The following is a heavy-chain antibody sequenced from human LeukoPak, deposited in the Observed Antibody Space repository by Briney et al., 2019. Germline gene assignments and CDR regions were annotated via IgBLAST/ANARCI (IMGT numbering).Heavy chain of an antibody. J-gene: IGHJ5*02. CDR1: GDSVSSNSAA. Sequence: SQTLSLTCAISGDSVSSNSAAWNWIRQSPSRGLEWLGRTYYRSNWFNDFALSVKSRITINPDTSKNQFSLQLNSVTPEDTAVYYCAKNCGDSNLFDPWGQGTLVTVSS. D-gene: IGHD4-17*01. V-gene: IGHV6-1*01. CDR2: TYYRSNWFN. CDR3: AKNCGDSNLFDP.